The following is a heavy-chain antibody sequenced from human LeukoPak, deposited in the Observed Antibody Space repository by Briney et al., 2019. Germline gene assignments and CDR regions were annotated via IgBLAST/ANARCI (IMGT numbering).Heavy chain of an antibody. J-gene: IGHJ4*02. CDR2: IYYSGST. CDR1: GGSISSSSYY. V-gene: IGHV4-39*01. D-gene: IGHD6-13*01. Sequence: SETLSFTRTVSGGSISSSSYYWGWIRQPPGKGLEWIGSIYYSGSTYYNPSLKSRVTISVDTSKNQFSLKLSSVTAADTAVYYCARHNLRGVAAAGTIDYWGQGTLVTVSS. CDR3: ARHNLRGVAAAGTIDY.